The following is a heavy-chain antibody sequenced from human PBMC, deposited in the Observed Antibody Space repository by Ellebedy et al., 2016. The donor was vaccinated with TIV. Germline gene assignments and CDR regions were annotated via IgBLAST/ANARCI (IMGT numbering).Heavy chain of an antibody. CDR2: ISANNGDT. V-gene: IGHV1-18*04. J-gene: IGHJ4*02. CDR3: ARDWSGH. D-gene: IGHD3-3*01. CDR1: GYTFTSYG. Sequence: AASVKVSCKTSGYTFTSYGISWVRQAPGQGLEWMGWISANNGDTNYAQKLQGRVTMTTDTSTTTVYMELRSLRSDDTAVYYCARDWSGHWGQGTLLTVSS.